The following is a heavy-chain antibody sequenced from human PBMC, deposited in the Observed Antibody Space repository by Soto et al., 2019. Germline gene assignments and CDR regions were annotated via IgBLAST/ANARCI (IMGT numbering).Heavy chain of an antibody. CDR3: ARVDIFGYLSGMDG. CDR1: GGSISNGGYY. D-gene: IGHD2-21*01. Sequence: QVQLQESGPGLLKPSQTLSLTCTVSGGSISNGGYYWSWIRQQPGKGLEWIGYIYYSGTTNYNPSLKRRLSISVDPSKKQSSPRLRSVTAADTAVYYCARVDIFGYLSGMDGWGQGTTVTVSS. CDR2: IYYSGTT. J-gene: IGHJ6*02. V-gene: IGHV4-31*03.